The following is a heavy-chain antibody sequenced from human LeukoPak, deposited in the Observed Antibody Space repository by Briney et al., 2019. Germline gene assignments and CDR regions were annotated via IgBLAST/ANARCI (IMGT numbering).Heavy chain of an antibody. V-gene: IGHV1-58*01. CDR1: GFTFTSSA. J-gene: IGHJ3*02. CDR2: IVVGSGNT. Sequence: SVKVSCKTSGFTFTSSAVQWVRQARGQRLEWIGWIVVGSGNTNYAQKFQERVTITRDMSTSTAYMELSSLRSEDTAVYYCAADGEAHDAFDIWGQGTMVTVSS. CDR3: AADGEAHDAFDI.